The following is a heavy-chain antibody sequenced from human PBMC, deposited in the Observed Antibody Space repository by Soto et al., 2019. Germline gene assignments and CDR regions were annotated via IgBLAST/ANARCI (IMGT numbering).Heavy chain of an antibody. V-gene: IGHV4-34*01. CDR1: GGPFSGSY. Sequence: SETLSLTCAVYGGPFSGSYWSWIRQPPGQGLEWIGEINHNGTSNYNPSLKSRVSKLVDTSKNQFSLTLTSVTAADTALYYCARVEGLIVVVVAAPDGRDYYGMDVWGQGTTVTVSS. D-gene: IGHD2-15*01. CDR2: INHNGTS. CDR3: ARVEGLIVVVVAAPDGRDYYGMDV. J-gene: IGHJ6*02.